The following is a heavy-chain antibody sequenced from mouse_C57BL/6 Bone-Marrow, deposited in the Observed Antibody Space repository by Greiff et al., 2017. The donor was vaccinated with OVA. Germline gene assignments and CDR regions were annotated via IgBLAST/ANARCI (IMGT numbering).Heavy chain of an antibody. Sequence: QVQLQQPGAELVKPGASVKLSCKASGYTFTSYWMHWVKQRPGQGLEWIGMIHPNSGSTNYNEKFKSKATLTVDKSSSTAYMQLSSLTSEDSAVYYCAREGGLGWFAYWGQGTLVTVSA. V-gene: IGHV1-64*01. CDR2: IHPNSGST. J-gene: IGHJ3*01. CDR3: AREGGLGWFAY. D-gene: IGHD4-1*01. CDR1: GYTFTSYW.